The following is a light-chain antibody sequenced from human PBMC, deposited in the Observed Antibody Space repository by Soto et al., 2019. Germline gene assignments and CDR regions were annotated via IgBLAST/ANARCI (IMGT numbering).Light chain of an antibody. CDR2: AAS. V-gene: IGKV1-9*01. Sequence: IQLTQSPPFMSAYVGDRVTITCRASQGISSYLAWYQQKPGKAPKVLIYAASTLQSGVPSRFSGSGYGTEFTLTISSLQPEDFATYSCQQVNSYPFTFGGGTKVDIK. CDR3: QQVNSYPFT. J-gene: IGKJ4*01. CDR1: QGISSY.